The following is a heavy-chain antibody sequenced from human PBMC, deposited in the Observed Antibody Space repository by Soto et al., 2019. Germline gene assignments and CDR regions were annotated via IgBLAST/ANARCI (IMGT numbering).Heavy chain of an antibody. J-gene: IGHJ3*01. CDR3: ARGTGLNDGSDL. V-gene: IGHV1-18*01. CDR2: VNGDRGNT. CDR1: GYTFSNYG. Sequence: QVHLVQSGGEVKKPGASVKISCQTSGYTFSNYGITWVRQAPGQGLEGVGWVNGDRGNTNYAQNMEGRVTMTTDAPTATADMELRNLRSDDTATYYCARGTGLNDGSDLWGQGTVVSVS.